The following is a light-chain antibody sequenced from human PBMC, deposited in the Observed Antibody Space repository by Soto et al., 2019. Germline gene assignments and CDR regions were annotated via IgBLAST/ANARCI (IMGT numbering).Light chain of an antibody. V-gene: IGLV2-14*01. CDR1: SSDVGGFKY. J-gene: IGLJ1*01. Sequence: QSVLTQPASVSGSPGQSITISCTGTSSDVGGFKYVSWYQQHPGKAPKLMIYDVSNWPSGASNRFSGSKSGNTASLTISGLQAEDEADYYCCSYTSINTIVFVSGTKLTVL. CDR2: DVS. CDR3: CSYTSINTIV.